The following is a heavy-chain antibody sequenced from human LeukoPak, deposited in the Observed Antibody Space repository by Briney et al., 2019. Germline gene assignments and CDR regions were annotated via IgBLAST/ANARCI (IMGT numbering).Heavy chain of an antibody. Sequence: GGSLRLSCAASGFSFRDYTMNWVRQAPGKGLEWLASISSSSSYIYFANSVRGRFTISRDNAKNSLYLQMNSPRAEGTAVYYCAKDSPSRTATTEVPVDYWGQGTLVTVSS. V-gene: IGHV3-21*01. J-gene: IGHJ4*02. CDR3: AKDSPSRTATTEVPVDY. D-gene: IGHD1/OR15-1a*01. CDR1: GFSFRDYT. CDR2: ISSSSSYI.